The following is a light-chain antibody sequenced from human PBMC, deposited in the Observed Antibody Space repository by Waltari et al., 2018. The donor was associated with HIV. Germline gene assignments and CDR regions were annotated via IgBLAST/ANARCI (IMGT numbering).Light chain of an antibody. CDR2: YDI. V-gene: IGLV3-21*04. CDR3: QVWDGDSNHVV. J-gene: IGLJ2*01. CDR1: NIGSRS. Sequence: SYMLTQPPSVSVAPGETARITCAGDNIGSRSVQWYQQQAGQAPVLVIYYDIDRPSGIPERFSGSNSDNTATLTISRVEAGDEADYYCQVWDGDSNHVVFGGGTKLTVL.